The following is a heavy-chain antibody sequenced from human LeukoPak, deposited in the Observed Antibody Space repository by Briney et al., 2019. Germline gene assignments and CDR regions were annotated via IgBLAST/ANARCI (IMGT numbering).Heavy chain of an antibody. CDR3: ATDRKLRFLEWSLDFDY. D-gene: IGHD3-3*01. J-gene: IGHJ4*02. Sequence: ASVKVSCKVSGYTLTELSMHWVRQAPGKGLEWMGGFDPEDGETIYAQKFQGRVTMTEDTSTDTAYMELSSLRSEDTAAYYCATDRKLRFLEWSLDFDYWGQGTLDTVSS. V-gene: IGHV1-24*01. CDR1: GYTLTELS. CDR2: FDPEDGET.